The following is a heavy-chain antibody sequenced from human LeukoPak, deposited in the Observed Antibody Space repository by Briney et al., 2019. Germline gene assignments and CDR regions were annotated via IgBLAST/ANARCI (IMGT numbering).Heavy chain of an antibody. J-gene: IGHJ4*02. Sequence: ASVKVSCKASGYTFSSYDFNWVRQAAGQGLEGMGWMNPNSGNTNYAQKLQGRVTMTTDTSTSTAYMELRSLRSDDTAVYYCASNRDSSSWYPHILDYWGQGTLVTVSS. CDR3: ASNRDSSSWYPHILDY. CDR1: GYTFSSYD. D-gene: IGHD6-13*01. CDR2: MNPNSGNT. V-gene: IGHV1-18*01.